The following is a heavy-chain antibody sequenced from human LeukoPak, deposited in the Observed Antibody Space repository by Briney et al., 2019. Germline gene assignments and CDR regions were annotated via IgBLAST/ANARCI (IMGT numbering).Heavy chain of an antibody. CDR3: AKGGWVRGVITRYYFDY. Sequence: GGSLRLSCAASGFTVSSNYMSWVRQAPGKGLEWVSVIYSGGSTYYADSVKGRFTISRDNSKNTLYLQMNSLRAEDTAVYYCAKGGWVRGVITRYYFDYWGQGTLVTVSS. CDR2: IYSGGST. D-gene: IGHD3-10*01. V-gene: IGHV3-53*01. CDR1: GFTVSSNY. J-gene: IGHJ4*02.